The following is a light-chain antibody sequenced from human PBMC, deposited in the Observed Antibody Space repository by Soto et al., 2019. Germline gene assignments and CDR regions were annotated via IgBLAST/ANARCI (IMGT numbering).Light chain of an antibody. J-gene: IGKJ2*01. CDR3: QQYPTYPYT. CDR2: DAS. Sequence: DIQMTQSPSTLSASVGDRVTITCRASQSVTNWLAWYQQKPGKTPNLLSYDASRLQSGNQSRFSGSGSETEFTLTIYSLQPDDFATYYCQQYPTYPYTFGQGTKVEIK. CDR1: QSVTNW. V-gene: IGKV1-5*01.